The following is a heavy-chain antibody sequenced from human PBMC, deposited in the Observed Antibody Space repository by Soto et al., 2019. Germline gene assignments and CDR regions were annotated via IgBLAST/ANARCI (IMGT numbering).Heavy chain of an antibody. CDR2: ISRDGSSK. Sequence: QVHLVESGGGVVQPAGSLRLSCVASGFTFSRYATHWVRHAPGQGLEWVAVISRDGSSKYYGDSVKGRFTVSRDNSNKTLYLSMTSLRPDDTAVFYCARSRNGAVPDSINFWGQGTLVTVSS. CDR1: GFTFSRYA. CDR3: ARSRNGAVPDSINF. J-gene: IGHJ4*02. D-gene: IGHD2-8*01. V-gene: IGHV3-30-3*01.